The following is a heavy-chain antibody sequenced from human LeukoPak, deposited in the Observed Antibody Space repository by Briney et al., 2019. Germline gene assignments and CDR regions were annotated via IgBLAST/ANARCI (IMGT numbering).Heavy chain of an antibody. J-gene: IGHJ4*02. CDR3: ARSLGRRDDREY. CDR1: GFTFSSYA. V-gene: IGHV3-30-3*01. CDR2: ISYDGSNK. D-gene: IGHD3-22*01. Sequence: PGGSLRLSCAASGFTFSSYAMHWVRQAPGKGLEWVAVISYDGSNKYYADSVKGRFTISRDNPKNTLYLQMNSLRAEDTAVYYCARSLGRRDDREYWGQGTLVTVSS.